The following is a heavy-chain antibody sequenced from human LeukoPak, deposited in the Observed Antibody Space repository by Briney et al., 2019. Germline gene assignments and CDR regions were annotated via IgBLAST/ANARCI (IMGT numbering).Heavy chain of an antibody. CDR3: AREYYYDTSGSYAFDI. J-gene: IGHJ3*02. V-gene: IGHV3-43*02. CDR1: GFTFGDYD. Sequence: GGSLRLSCAASGFTFGDYDMHWARQVPGKGLEWVSLISGDGGRTDYADSVKGRFTISRDNAKNSLYLQMNSLRAEDTAVYYCAREYYYDTSGSYAFDIWGQGTMVTVSS. D-gene: IGHD3-22*01. CDR2: ISGDGGRT.